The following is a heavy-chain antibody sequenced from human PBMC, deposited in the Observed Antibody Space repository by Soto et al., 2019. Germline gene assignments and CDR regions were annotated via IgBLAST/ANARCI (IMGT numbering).Heavy chain of an antibody. Sequence: GGALRLSCTASGFTFGYYAMSWVRQSPGKGLEWVGFIRSKGSGGTSEYAASVKGRFTFSRDDSKSIAYLQMNSLKIEDTAVYYCTRDQPITPWGQGTMVTVSS. D-gene: IGHD3-10*01. CDR2: IRSKGSGGTS. CDR3: TRDQPITP. V-gene: IGHV3-49*04. CDR1: GFTFGYYA. J-gene: IGHJ3*01.